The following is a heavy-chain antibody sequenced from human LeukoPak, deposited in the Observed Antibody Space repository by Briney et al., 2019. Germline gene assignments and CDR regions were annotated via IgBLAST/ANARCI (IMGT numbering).Heavy chain of an antibody. D-gene: IGHD3-10*01. CDR1: GASISSYY. CDR2: IYYSGST. V-gene: IGHV4-59*01. J-gene: IGHJ4*02. Sequence: KPSETLSLTCAVSGASISSYYWSWIRQPPGKGLEWIGYIYYSGSTNYNPSLKSRVTISVDTSKNQFSLKLSSVTAADTAVYYCARESGFGDADGYWGQGTLVTVSS. CDR3: ARESGFGDADGY.